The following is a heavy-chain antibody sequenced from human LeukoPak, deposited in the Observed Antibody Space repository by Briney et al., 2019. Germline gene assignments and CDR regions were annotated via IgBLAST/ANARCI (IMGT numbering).Heavy chain of an antibody. Sequence: PGGTLRLSCAASGFTFSNYDMSWVRQAPGKGLEWVSAIGGSGGSTYYADSVKGRFTISRDNSKNTLYLQMNSLRAEDTAVYYCAKDWSAAGTIDPWGQGTLVTVSS. CDR2: IGGSGGST. D-gene: IGHD6-13*01. CDR1: GFTFSNYD. V-gene: IGHV3-23*01. CDR3: AKDWSAAGTIDP. J-gene: IGHJ5*02.